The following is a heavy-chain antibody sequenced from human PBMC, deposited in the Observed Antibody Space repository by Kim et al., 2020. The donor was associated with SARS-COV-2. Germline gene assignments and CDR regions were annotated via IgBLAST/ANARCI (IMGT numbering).Heavy chain of an antibody. CDR3: ARDLGAALFYYYYGMDV. CDR1: GYTFTSYG. J-gene: IGHJ6*02. D-gene: IGHD3-16*01. V-gene: IGHV1-18*01. Sequence: ASVKVSCKASGYTFTSYGISWVRQAPGQGLEWMGWISAYNGNTNYAQKLQGRVTMTTDTSTSTAYMELRSLRSDDTAVYYCARDLGAALFYYYYGMDVWGQGTTVTVSS. CDR2: ISAYNGNT.